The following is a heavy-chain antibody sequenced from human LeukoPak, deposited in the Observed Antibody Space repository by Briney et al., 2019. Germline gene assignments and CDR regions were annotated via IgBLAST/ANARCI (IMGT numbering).Heavy chain of an antibody. CDR1: GFTVSSNY. CDR2: INHSGST. Sequence: GSLRLSCAASGFTVSSNYMSWVRQAPGKGLEWIGEINHSGSTNYNPSLKSRVTISVDTSKNQFSLKLSSVTAADTAVYYCARVESNGSGSYIEYWGQGTLVTVSS. D-gene: IGHD3-10*01. V-gene: IGHV4-34*01. J-gene: IGHJ4*02. CDR3: ARVESNGSGSYIEY.